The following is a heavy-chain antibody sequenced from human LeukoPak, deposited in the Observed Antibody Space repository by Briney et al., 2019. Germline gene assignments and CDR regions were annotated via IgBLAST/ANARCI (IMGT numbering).Heavy chain of an antibody. D-gene: IGHD2-15*01. J-gene: IGHJ4*02. CDR2: INAGNGYT. CDR1: GYTFTSYA. Sequence: ASVKVSCKASGYTFTSYAMHWVRQAPGQRLEWMGWINAGNGYTQYSQKFQGRVTITRDISASTAYMELSSLRSEDTAVYYCARDSGEYYFDYWGQGTLVTVSS. CDR3: ARDSGEYYFDY. V-gene: IGHV1-3*01.